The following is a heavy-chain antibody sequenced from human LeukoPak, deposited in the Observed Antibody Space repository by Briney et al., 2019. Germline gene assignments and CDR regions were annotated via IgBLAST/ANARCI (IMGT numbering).Heavy chain of an antibody. CDR2: INPNSGGT. Sequence: GASVKVSCKASGYTFTGYYMHWVRQAPGQGLEWMGRINPNSGGTNYAQKFQGRVTMTRDTSISTAYMELSRLRSDDTAVYYCARAPMIVDWFDPWGQGTLVTVSS. D-gene: IGHD3-22*01. J-gene: IGHJ5*02. CDR3: ARAPMIVDWFDP. V-gene: IGHV1-2*06. CDR1: GYTFTGYY.